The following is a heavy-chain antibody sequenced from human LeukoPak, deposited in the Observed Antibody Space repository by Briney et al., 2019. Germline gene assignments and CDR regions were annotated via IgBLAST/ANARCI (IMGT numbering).Heavy chain of an antibody. D-gene: IGHD3-9*01. J-gene: IGHJ4*02. Sequence: GGSLRLSCAASGFTFSDYYMSWIRQAPGKGLEWVSYISSSSSYTNYADSVKGRFTISRDNAKNSLYLQMNSLRAEDTAVYYCARDFGYDILTGFDYWGQGTLVTVSS. CDR2: ISSSSSYT. CDR1: GFTFSDYY. CDR3: ARDFGYDILTGFDY. V-gene: IGHV3-11*05.